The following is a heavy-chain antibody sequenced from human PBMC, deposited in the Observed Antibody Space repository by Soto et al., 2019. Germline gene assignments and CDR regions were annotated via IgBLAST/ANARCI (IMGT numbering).Heavy chain of an antibody. D-gene: IGHD3-22*01. CDR1: GYTFTSYG. CDR2: ISAYNGNT. V-gene: IGHV1-18*01. CDR3: ARTYYYDSSGYYPPSY. Sequence: ASVKVSCKASGYTFTSYGISWVRQAPGQGLEWMGWISAYNGNTNYAQKLQGRVTMTTDTSTSTAHMELRSLRSDDTAVYYCARTYYYDSSGYYPPSYWGQGTLVTVSS. J-gene: IGHJ4*02.